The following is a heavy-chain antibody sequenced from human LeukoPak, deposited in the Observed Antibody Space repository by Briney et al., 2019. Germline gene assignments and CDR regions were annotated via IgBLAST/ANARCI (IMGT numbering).Heavy chain of an antibody. D-gene: IGHD5-12*01. J-gene: IGHJ4*02. CDR3: ARDYLSGYSGYPSPDY. V-gene: IGHV3-21*01. CDR1: GLTFSNYN. Sequence: GGSLRLSCAASGLTFSNYNMNWVRQAPGKGLEWVSSISSSSSYIYYADSVKGRFTISRDNAKNSLCLQMNSLRAEDTAVYYCARDYLSGYSGYPSPDYWGQGTLVTVSS. CDR2: ISSSSSYI.